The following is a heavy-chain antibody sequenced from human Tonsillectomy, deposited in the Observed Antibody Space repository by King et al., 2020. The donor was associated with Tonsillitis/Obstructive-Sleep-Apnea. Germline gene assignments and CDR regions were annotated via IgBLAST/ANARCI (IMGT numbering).Heavy chain of an antibody. D-gene: IGHD6-13*01. CDR1: GFTFDDYA. Sequence: VQLVESGGGLVQPGRSLRLSCAASGFTFDDYAMYWVRQAPGKGLEWVSGISWNSGSIAYADSVKGRFTISRDNAKNSLYLQMNSLRAEDTALYYCAKDLIIAVSGTPGDAFDIWGQGTMVTVSS. CDR2: ISWNSGSI. J-gene: IGHJ3*02. V-gene: IGHV3-9*01. CDR3: AKDLIIAVSGTPGDAFDI.